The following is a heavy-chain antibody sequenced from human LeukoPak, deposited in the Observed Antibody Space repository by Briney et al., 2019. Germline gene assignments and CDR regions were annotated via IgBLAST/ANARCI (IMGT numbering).Heavy chain of an antibody. CDR1: GGSFSGYY. V-gene: IGHV4-34*01. CDR2: INHSGST. J-gene: IGHJ4*02. D-gene: IGHD3-3*01. Sequence: PSETLSLTCAVYGGSFSGYYWSWIRQPPGKGLEWIGEINHSGSTNYNPSLKSRVTISVDTSKNQFSLKLSSVTAADTAVYYCARRSITIFGVVIPLTFDYWGQGTLVTVSS. CDR3: ARRSITIFGVVIPLTFDY.